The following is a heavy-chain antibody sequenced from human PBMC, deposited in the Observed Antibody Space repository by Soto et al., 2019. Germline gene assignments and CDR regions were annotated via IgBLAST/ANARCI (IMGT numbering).Heavy chain of an antibody. D-gene: IGHD3-10*01. Sequence: EVQLVESGGGLVQPGGSLRLSCAASGFTFITYYMWWVRQAPGKGLVWVARITSDGSSTTYADSVKGRFTISRDNAKNTLYLQMNSLRDEDTAVYSCARERGGGFGDVWGQGTTVTVSS. CDR1: GFTFITYY. V-gene: IGHV3-74*01. CDR3: ARERGGGFGDV. J-gene: IGHJ6*02. CDR2: ITSDGSST.